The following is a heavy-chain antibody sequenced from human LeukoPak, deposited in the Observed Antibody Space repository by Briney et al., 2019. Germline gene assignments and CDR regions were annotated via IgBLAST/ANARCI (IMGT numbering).Heavy chain of an antibody. CDR2: IWYDGNNK. J-gene: IGHJ4*02. CDR3: ARSQSSSLIDY. D-gene: IGHD6-13*01. Sequence: GGSLRLSCAASGFTFSSYGMHWVRQAPGKGLEWVAVIWYDGNNKYYADSVKGRFTISSDNSENTLYLQMNSLRAEDTAVYFCARSQSSSLIDYWGLGTLVTVSS. CDR1: GFTFSSYG. V-gene: IGHV3-33*01.